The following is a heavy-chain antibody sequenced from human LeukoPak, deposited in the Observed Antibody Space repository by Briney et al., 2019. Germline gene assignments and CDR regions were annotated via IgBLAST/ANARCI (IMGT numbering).Heavy chain of an antibody. CDR3: ARGGVGATTY. D-gene: IGHD1-26*01. Sequence: ASVKVSCKASGYTFSGYYMHWVRQAPGQGLEWMGWINPNSGSTNYAQKFQGRATMTGDTSISTASMELSRLTPDDTAVYYCARGGVGATTYWGQGTLVTVSS. J-gene: IGHJ4*02. V-gene: IGHV1-2*02. CDR2: INPNSGST. CDR1: GYTFSGYY.